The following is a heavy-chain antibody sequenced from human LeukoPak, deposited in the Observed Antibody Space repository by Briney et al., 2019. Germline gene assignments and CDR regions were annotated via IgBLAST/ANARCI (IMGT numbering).Heavy chain of an antibody. D-gene: IGHD3-22*01. CDR1: GGTFSSYA. V-gene: IGHV1-69*05. J-gene: IGHJ4*02. CDR2: IIPIFGTA. CDR3: ARASSITMIVVVRY. Sequence: GASVKVSCKASGGTFSSYAISWVRQAPGQGLEWMGGIIPIFGTANYAQKFQGRVTMTRDTSTSTVYMELSSLRSEDTAVYYCARASSITMIVVVRYWGQGTLVTVSS.